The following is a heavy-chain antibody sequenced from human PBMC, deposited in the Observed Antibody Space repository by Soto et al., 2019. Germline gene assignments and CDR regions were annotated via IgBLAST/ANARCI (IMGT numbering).Heavy chain of an antibody. CDR3: ARVREYGNSNGRHRGFDY. J-gene: IGHJ4*02. V-gene: IGHV3-7*01. Sequence: PGGSLRLSCSATGFTFSSYSMHWVRQAPGKGLKWLATIKTDASEKKYVDSVKGRFTVFRDNAKNSLYLQMDSLRAEDTAVYYCARVREYGNSNGRHRGFDYCGQGSLVTAPS. CDR2: IKTDASEK. CDR1: GFTFSSYS. D-gene: IGHD2-2*01.